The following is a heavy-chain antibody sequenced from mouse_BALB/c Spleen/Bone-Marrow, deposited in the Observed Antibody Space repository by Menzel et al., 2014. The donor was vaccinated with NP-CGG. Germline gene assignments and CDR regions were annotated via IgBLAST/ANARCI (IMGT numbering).Heavy chain of an antibody. CDR2: IHPGSGNT. D-gene: IGHD2-14*01. CDR3: IRGNYRYSWFAY. Sequence: VKLVESGAELVRPGASVKLSCKALGYTLTDYEMHWVKQTPVNGLEWIGAIHPGSGNTAYNQKFKGKATLTADKSSSTAYMELSSLTSEDSAVYYCIRGNYRYSWFAYWGQGTLVTVSA. J-gene: IGHJ3*01. V-gene: IGHV1-15*01. CDR1: GYTLTDYE.